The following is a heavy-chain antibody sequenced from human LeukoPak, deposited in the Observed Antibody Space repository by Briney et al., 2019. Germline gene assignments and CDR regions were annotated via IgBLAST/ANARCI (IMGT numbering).Heavy chain of an antibody. CDR3: ARTGRDGYNYGNWFDP. J-gene: IGHJ5*02. D-gene: IGHD5-24*01. Sequence: ASVKVSCKASGGTLTSYAISWVRQAPGQGLEWMGRIIPIFGTANYAQKFQGRVTTTTDESTSTAYMELSSLRSEDTAVYYCARTGRDGYNYGNWFDPWGQGTLVTVSS. CDR1: GGTLTSYA. V-gene: IGHV1-69*05. CDR2: IIPIFGTA.